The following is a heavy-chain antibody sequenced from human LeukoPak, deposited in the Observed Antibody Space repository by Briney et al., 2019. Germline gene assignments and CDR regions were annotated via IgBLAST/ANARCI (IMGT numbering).Heavy chain of an antibody. D-gene: IGHD2-15*01. J-gene: IGHJ5*02. CDR2: IYYSGRT. CDR3: AKSPDCSDGRCWFDR. Sequence: SETLSLTCTVSGGSISSGGYYWTWIRQHPGKGLEWIGYIYYSGRTYYTPSLRSRITISIDTSKNQFSLTLSSVTAADTAVYYCAKSPDCSDGRCWFDRWGQGTLVTVSS. V-gene: IGHV4-31*03. CDR1: GGSISSGGYY.